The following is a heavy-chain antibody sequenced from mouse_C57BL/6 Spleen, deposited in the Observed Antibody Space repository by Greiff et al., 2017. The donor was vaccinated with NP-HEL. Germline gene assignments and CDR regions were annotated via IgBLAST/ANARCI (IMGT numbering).Heavy chain of an antibody. CDR1: GYTFTSYW. CDR3: ARMMDYGYAMDY. D-gene: IGHD2-3*01. J-gene: IGHJ4*01. Sequence: QVQLQQPGAELVKPGASVKLSCKASGYTFTSYWMHWVKQRPGQGLEWIGMIHPNSGSTNYNEKFKSKATLTVDKSSSTAYMQLSSLTSEDSAVYYCARMMDYGYAMDYWGQRTSVTVSS. V-gene: IGHV1-64*01. CDR2: IHPNSGST.